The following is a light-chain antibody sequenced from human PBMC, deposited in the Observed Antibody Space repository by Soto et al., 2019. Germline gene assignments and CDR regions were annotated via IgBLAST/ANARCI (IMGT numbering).Light chain of an antibody. CDR2: EVS. CDR3: SSYAGSNIVL. J-gene: IGLJ2*01. Sequence: QSALTQPPSASGSPGQSVTISCTGTSSDVGAYNYVSWYQQHPGKAPKLMIYEVSQRPSGVPDRFSGSKSGNTASLTVSGLLAEDEADYYCSSYAGSNIVLFGGGTKFTVL. CDR1: SSDVGAYNY. V-gene: IGLV2-8*01.